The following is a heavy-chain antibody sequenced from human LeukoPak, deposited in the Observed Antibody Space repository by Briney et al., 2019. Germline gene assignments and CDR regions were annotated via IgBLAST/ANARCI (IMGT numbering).Heavy chain of an antibody. Sequence: ASVKVSCKASGYTFTSYYMHWVRQAPGQGLEWMGIINPSGGSTSYAQRFQGRVTMTRDTSTSTVYMELSSLRSEDTAVYYCARDRLPGYSYGLFDYWGQGTLVTVSS. D-gene: IGHD5-18*01. CDR2: INPSGGST. V-gene: IGHV1-46*01. CDR3: ARDRLPGYSYGLFDY. CDR1: GYTFTSYY. J-gene: IGHJ4*02.